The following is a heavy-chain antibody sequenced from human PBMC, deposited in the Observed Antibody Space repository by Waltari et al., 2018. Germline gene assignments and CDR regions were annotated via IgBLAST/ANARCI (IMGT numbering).Heavy chain of an antibody. CDR1: GGSFRCYY. J-gene: IGHJ3*02. CDR2: INHSEST. D-gene: IGHD2-15*01. CDR3: ARQISANRWAFDI. V-gene: IGHV4-34*01. Sequence: QVQLQQWGTGLLKPSETLSLTCAVYGGSFRCYYWSWLRQPPGKGLEWSGEINHSESTYDNPSHKSRVSISVDTSKNQFSLKLNSVTAADRAAYYCARQISANRWAFDIWGQGTMVTISS.